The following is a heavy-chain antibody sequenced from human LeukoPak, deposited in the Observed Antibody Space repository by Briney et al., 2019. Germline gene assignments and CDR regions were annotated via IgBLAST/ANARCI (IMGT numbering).Heavy chain of an antibody. CDR2: IYYSGST. CDR1: GGSISSYY. D-gene: IGHD3-10*01. Sequence: SETLSLTCTVSGGSISSYYWSWIRQPPGKGLEWIGYIYYSGSTNYNPSLKSRVTISVDTSKNQFSLKLSSVTAADTAVYYCARGNYYYGSGSYWNYYCGMDVWGKGTTVTVSS. J-gene: IGHJ6*04. V-gene: IGHV4-59*01. CDR3: ARGNYYYGSGSYWNYYCGMDV.